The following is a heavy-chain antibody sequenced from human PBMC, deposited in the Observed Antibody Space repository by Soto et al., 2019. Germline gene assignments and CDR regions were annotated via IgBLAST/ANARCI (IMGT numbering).Heavy chain of an antibody. Sequence: GASVKVSCKASGSTFTRYYMHWVRKAPGQGLEWMGIINPSGGSTSYAQKFQGRVTMTRDTSTSTVYMELSSLGSEDTAVYYCASSFGSTHNNYYDSSGYEAFDIWGQGTMVTVSS. CDR3: ASSFGSTHNNYYDSSGYEAFDI. V-gene: IGHV1-46*01. CDR2: INPSGGST. D-gene: IGHD3-22*01. J-gene: IGHJ3*02. CDR1: GSTFTRYY.